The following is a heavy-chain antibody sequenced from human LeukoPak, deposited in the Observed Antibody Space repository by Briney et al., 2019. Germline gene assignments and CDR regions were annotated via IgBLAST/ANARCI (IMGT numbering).Heavy chain of an antibody. Sequence: SETLSLTCTVSGGSISSYYWSWIRQPPGKGLEWIGYIYYSGSTNYNPSLKSRVTLSVDTSKNQFSLKLSSLTAADTAVYYCARYSSSWYDYWGQGTLVTVSS. J-gene: IGHJ4*02. V-gene: IGHV4-59*08. CDR2: IYYSGST. CDR1: GGSISSYY. D-gene: IGHD6-13*01. CDR3: ARYSSSWYDY.